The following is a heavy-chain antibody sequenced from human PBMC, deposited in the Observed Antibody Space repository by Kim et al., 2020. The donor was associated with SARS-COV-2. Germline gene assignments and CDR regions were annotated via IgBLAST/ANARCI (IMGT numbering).Heavy chain of an antibody. CDR2: IIPIFGTA. J-gene: IGHJ4*02. CDR1: GGTFSSYA. D-gene: IGHD3-9*01. V-gene: IGHV1-69*13. CDR3: ARDTGYDILTGYYRIDY. Sequence: SVKVSCKASGGTFSSYAISWVRQAPGQGLEWMGGIIPIFGTANYAQKFQGRVTITADESTSTAYMELSSLRSEDTAVYYCARDTGYDILTGYYRIDYWGQGTLVTVSS.